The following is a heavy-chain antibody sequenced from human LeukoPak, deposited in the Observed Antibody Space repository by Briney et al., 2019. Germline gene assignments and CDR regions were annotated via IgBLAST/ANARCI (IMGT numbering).Heavy chain of an antibody. CDR1: GFTFRASA. D-gene: IGHD5-24*01. J-gene: IGHJ4*02. V-gene: IGHV3-23*01. CDR3: AKRTMSAFDS. CDR2: ISGSGNGT. Sequence: GGSLRLSCAASGFTFRASAMNWVRQAPGKGLEWLCGISGSGNGTYYADSVKGRFTIPRDNSQNMVYLLMNSLTVEDAATYYCAKRTMSAFDSWGQGTLLIVSS.